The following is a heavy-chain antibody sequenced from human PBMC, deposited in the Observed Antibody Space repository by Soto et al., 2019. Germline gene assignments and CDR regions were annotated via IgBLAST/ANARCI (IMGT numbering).Heavy chain of an antibody. CDR1: GYTFTSYG. CDR3: ARLGFPGAIYFDS. J-gene: IGHJ4*02. Sequence: ASVKVSCKASGYTFTSYGISWVRQAPGQGLEWMGWISAYNGNTNYAQKLQGQVTISADRSTNTAYLQWRSLRASDTAMYYCARLGFPGAIYFDSWGLGTLVTVSS. CDR2: ISAYNGNT. V-gene: IGHV1-18*01.